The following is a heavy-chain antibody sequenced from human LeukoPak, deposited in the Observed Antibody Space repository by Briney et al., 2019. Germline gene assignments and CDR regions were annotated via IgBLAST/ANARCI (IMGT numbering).Heavy chain of an antibody. J-gene: IGHJ3*02. CDR3: ARWGDYGPAFDI. V-gene: IGHV3-7*01. D-gene: IGHD4/OR15-4a*01. Sequence: PGGSLRHSCAASGFTFSSYYMSWVRQAPGKGLEGVANIKKDGSEKYYVDSVKGRFTISRDNAKNSLYLQMNSLRGEDTAVYYCARWGDYGPAFDIWGQGTMVTVSS. CDR2: IKKDGSEK. CDR1: GFTFSSYY.